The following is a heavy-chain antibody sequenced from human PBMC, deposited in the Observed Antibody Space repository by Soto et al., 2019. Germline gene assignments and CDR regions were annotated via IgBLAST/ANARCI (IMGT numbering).Heavy chain of an antibody. D-gene: IGHD3-10*01. CDR1: GFTFSSDA. Sequence: EVQLLESGGGLVQPGGSLRLSCAASGFTFSSDAMNWVRQAPGKGLEWVSDISGSGGITYYADSVEGRFTISRDDSKNTLYLQMNSLRAEDTAVYYCAKSAMVRGGGRFDPWGQGTLVTVSS. J-gene: IGHJ5*02. CDR3: AKSAMVRGGGRFDP. V-gene: IGHV3-23*01. CDR2: ISGSGGIT.